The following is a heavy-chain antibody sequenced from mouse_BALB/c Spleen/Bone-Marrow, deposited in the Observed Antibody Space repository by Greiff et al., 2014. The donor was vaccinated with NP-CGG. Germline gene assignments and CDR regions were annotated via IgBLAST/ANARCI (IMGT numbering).Heavy chain of an antibody. J-gene: IGHJ3*01. CDR2: VNVNGDRT. CDR1: GFTFSNYG. V-gene: IGHV5-6-3*01. CDR3: ARGYDYSSWFAY. D-gene: IGHD2-4*01. Sequence: VHVKQSGGGLVQPGGSLKLSCAASGFTFSNYGMSWVRQTPDKRLEMIATVNVNGDRTYHPDSVKGRFTISRDNAKNTLSLQMSSLKSEDTAMYYCARGYDYSSWFAYWGQGTLVTVSA.